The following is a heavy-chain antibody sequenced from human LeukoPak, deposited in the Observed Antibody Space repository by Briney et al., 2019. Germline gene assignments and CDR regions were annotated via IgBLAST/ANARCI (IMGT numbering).Heavy chain of an antibody. D-gene: IGHD1/OR15-1a*01. CDR1: GFTFSNFP. CDR3: ARDLLAGTGGDY. J-gene: IGHJ4*02. V-gene: IGHV3-30*04. CDR2: VSHDGSNK. Sequence: QPGGSLRLSCAASGFTFSNFPMQWVRQAPGKGLEWVEVVSHDGSNKYYADSVKGRFTISRDNSKNTLYLQVSSLRPDDTAVYYCARDLLAGTGGDYWGQGTLVTVSS.